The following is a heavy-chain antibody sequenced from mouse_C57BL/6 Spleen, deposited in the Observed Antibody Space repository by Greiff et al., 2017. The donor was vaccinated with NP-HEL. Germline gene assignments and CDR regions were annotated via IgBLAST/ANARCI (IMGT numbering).Heavy chain of an antibody. J-gene: IGHJ2*01. CDR3: TRYYGSMGSNYFDY. V-gene: IGHV14-1*01. CDR1: GFNIKDYY. D-gene: IGHD1-1*01. CDR2: IDPEDGDT. Sequence: EVHLVESGAELVRPGASVKLSCTASGFNIKDYYMHWVKQRPEQGLEWIGRIDPEDGDTEYAPKFQGKATMTADTSSNPAYLQLSSLTSEDTAVYYCTRYYGSMGSNYFDYWGQGTTLTVSS.